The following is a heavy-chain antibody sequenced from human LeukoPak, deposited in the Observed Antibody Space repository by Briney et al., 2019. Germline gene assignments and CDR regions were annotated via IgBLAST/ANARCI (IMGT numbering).Heavy chain of an antibody. D-gene: IGHD6-13*01. CDR1: GFTFSSYS. Sequence: PGGSLRLSCAPSGFTFSSYSMNSVRQAPGKGLEYVSSISSSSSYIYYADSVKGRFTISRDNAKNSLYLQMNSPRAEDTAVYYCARGGVPGIFDYWGQGTLVTVSS. CDR2: ISSSSSYI. CDR3: ARGGVPGIFDY. V-gene: IGHV3-21*01. J-gene: IGHJ4*02.